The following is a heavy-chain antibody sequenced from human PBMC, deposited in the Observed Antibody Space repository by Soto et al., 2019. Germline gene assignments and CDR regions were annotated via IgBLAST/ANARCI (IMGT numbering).Heavy chain of an antibody. V-gene: IGHV1-18*01. CDR1: GYTFTSYG. CDR3: ARDTGEIFYVFLPEVLKDNGFAP. Sequence: GASVKVSCKASGYTFTSYGISWVRQAPGQGLEWMGWISAYNGNTNYAQKLQGRVTMTTDTSTSTAYMELRSLRSDDTAVYYCARDTGEIFYVFLPEVLKDNGFAPGGKGPLVTAPS. J-gene: IGHJ5*02. CDR2: ISAYNGNT. D-gene: IGHD3-9*01.